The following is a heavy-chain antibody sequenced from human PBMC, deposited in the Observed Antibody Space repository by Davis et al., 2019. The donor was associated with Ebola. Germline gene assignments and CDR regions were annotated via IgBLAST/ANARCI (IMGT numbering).Heavy chain of an antibody. CDR3: AKGRGLYYYYGMDV. J-gene: IGHJ6*02. CDR1: GFTFDDFA. CDR2: IGWNSANI. D-gene: IGHD3-10*01. V-gene: IGHV3-9*01. Sequence: PGGSLRLSCAASGFTFDDFAMHWVRQAPGKGLEWVSGIGWNSANIGYADSVKGRFTISRDNTKNTLYLQMNSLRAEDTAVYYCAKGRGLYYYYGMDVWGQGTTVTVSS.